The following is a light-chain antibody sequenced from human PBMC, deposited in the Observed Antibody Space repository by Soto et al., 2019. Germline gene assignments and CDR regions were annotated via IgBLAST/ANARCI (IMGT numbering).Light chain of an antibody. CDR1: QTISSW. CDR3: QQCSSCPT. J-gene: IGKJ1*01. CDR2: DAS. Sequence: DIQMTQSPSTLSASVGDRVTITCRASQTISSWLAWYQQKLGKAPKLLIYDASNVESGVPSRFSGSGSGTEFTLTIRSLQPDDFATYYCQQCSSCPTFGQGTKVEIK. V-gene: IGKV1-5*01.